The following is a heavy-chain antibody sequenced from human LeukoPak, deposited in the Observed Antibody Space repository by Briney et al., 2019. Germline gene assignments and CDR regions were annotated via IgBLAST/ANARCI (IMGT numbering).Heavy chain of an antibody. CDR2: VSYDGSNK. J-gene: IGHJ6*02. CDR1: GFTFSTYA. D-gene: IGHD3-10*01. V-gene: IGHV3-30-3*01. CDR3: AGDKESYYYGYGMDV. Sequence: GGSLRLSCAASGFTFSTYAMHWVRQAPGKGLEWVAVVSYDGSNKYYADSVKGRFTISRDNSKNTFYLQMNSLRAEDTAVYYCAGDKESYYYGYGMDVWGQGTTVTVSS.